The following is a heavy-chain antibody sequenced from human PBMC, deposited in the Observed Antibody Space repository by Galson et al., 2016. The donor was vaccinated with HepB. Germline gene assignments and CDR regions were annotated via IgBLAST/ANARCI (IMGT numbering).Heavy chain of an antibody. CDR1: GFTFSTFS. V-gene: IGHV3-30*04. CDR3: AREDSSGYYYFDY. D-gene: IGHD3-22*01. Sequence: SLRLSCAASGFTFSTFSMTWDRQAPGKGLEWVALISYDGSNKYYADPVKGRFTISRDNSKNTLYLQMNSLRAEDTAVYYCAREDSSGYYYFDYWGQGSLVTVSS. J-gene: IGHJ4*02. CDR2: ISYDGSNK.